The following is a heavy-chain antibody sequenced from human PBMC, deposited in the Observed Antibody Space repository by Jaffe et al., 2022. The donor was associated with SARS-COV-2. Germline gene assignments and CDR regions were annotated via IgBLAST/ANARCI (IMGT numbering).Heavy chain of an antibody. Sequence: QVQLQESGPGLVKPSGTLSLTCAVSGGSISSSNWWSWVRQPPGKGLEWIGEIYHSGSTNYNPSLKSRVTISVDKSKNQFSLKLSSVTAADTAVYYCARLGIAAAGTEALSAFDIWGQGTMVTVSS. CDR2: IYHSGST. CDR3: ARLGIAAAGTEALSAFDI. CDR1: GGSISSSNW. J-gene: IGHJ3*02. V-gene: IGHV4-4*02. D-gene: IGHD6-13*01.